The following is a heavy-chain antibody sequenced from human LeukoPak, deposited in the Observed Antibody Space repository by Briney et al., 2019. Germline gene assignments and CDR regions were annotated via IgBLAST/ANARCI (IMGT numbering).Heavy chain of an antibody. CDR3: ARDSDSGTSWTNWFDP. Sequence: ASVKVSCKASGYTFTGHYMHWVRQAPGQGLEWMGWINPNSGGTNYAQKFQGRVTMTRDTSISTAYMELSRLRSGDTAMYYCARDSDSGTSWTNWFDPWGQGTLVTVSS. J-gene: IGHJ5*02. V-gene: IGHV1-2*02. CDR1: GYTFTGHY. CDR2: INPNSGGT. D-gene: IGHD1-26*01.